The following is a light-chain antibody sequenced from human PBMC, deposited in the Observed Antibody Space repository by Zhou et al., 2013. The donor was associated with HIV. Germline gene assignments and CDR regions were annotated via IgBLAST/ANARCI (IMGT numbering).Light chain of an antibody. Sequence: EIVLTQSPGTLSLSPGERATLSCRASQSISSDYLAWYQQKPGQAPRLLIHGASGRATGIPDRFSGSGSGTDFTLTISSLQPDDFATYYCQQYSSYLFGPGTKVDIK. V-gene: IGKV3-20*01. CDR1: QSISSDY. CDR3: QQYSSYL. J-gene: IGKJ3*01. CDR2: GAS.